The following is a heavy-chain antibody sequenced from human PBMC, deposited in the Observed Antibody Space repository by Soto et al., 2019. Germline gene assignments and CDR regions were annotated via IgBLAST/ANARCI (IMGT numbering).Heavy chain of an antibody. CDR1: GYSFTTYW. J-gene: IGHJ4*02. CDR3: GRRNYGSASGGDLDY. V-gene: IGHV5-51*01. D-gene: IGHD3-10*01. CDR2: THPGDSDT. Sequence: GEALNISCKAFGYSFTTYWIGWVRQKPGEGPEWVGITHPGDSDTRYRPSFQGQVTISADESISTAYLQWSSLRASDTAMYYCGRRNYGSASGGDLDYGGQGTRVTDSS.